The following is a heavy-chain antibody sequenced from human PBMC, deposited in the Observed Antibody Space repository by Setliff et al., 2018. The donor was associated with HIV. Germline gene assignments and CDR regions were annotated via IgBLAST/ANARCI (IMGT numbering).Heavy chain of an antibody. CDR2: IYYSGST. Sequence: SETLSLTCIVSGDSINSGSYYWGWIRQPPGKGLEWIGSIYYSGSTYYNPSLKSRVTISVDTSKNQFSLKLSSVTAADTAVYYCARDRRAHDYNNYVYYYYGMDVWGQGTTVTVSS. V-gene: IGHV4-39*07. CDR3: ARDRRAHDYNNYVYYYYGMDV. D-gene: IGHD4-4*01. J-gene: IGHJ6*02. CDR1: GDSINSGSYY.